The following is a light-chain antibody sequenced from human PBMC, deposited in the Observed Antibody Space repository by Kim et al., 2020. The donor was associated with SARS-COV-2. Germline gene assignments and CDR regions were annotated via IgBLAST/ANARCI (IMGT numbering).Light chain of an antibody. CDR2: DVS. CDR1: SSDVGGYNY. Sequence: GQSITISCTGTSSDVGGYNYVSWYQQQPGKAPKLMIYDVSNRPAGVSNRFSGSKSGNTASLTISRLQAEDEADYYCSSYTSSSTRVFGGGTKLTVL. V-gene: IGLV2-14*03. CDR3: SSYTSSSTRV. J-gene: IGLJ3*02.